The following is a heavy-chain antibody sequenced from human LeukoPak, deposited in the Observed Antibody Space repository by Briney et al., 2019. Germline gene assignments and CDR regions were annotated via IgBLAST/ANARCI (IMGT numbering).Heavy chain of an antibody. CDR3: ATPLDYYDSSGYHQGGD. V-gene: IGHV3-7*03. CDR2: IKEDGSKK. J-gene: IGHJ4*02. D-gene: IGHD3-22*01. CDR1: GFTFSSCW. Sequence: GGSLRLSCAASGFTFSSCWMTWVRQAPGKGLEWVANIKEDGSKKNYVDSVKGRFTIFRDNAKNSLYLQMNSLRAEDTAVYYCATPLDYYDSSGYHQGGDWGQGTLVTVSS.